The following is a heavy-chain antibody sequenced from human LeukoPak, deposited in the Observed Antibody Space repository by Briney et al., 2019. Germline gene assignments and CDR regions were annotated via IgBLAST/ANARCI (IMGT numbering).Heavy chain of an antibody. J-gene: IGHJ2*01. CDR2: ISAYNGNT. V-gene: IGHV1-18*01. D-gene: IGHD5-12*01. CDR1: GYTFTSYG. CDR3: AQGAGGYDYWYFDL. Sequence: ASVKVSCKASGYTFTSYGISWVRQAPGQGLEWMGWISAYNGNTNYAQKLQGRVTMTTDTSTSTAYMELRSLRSDDTAVYYCAQGAGGYDYWYFDLWGRGTLVTVSS.